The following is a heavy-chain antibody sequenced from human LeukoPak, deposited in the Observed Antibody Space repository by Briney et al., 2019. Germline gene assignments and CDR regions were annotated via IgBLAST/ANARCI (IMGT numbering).Heavy chain of an antibody. Sequence: GRSVTLSCAASGFTFSSYGMHWVRQAPGKGLEWVAVIWYDGSNKYYADSVKGRFTISRDNAKNSLYLQMNSLRAEDTAVYYCARDFGYCSSTSCYEGYCMDVWGQGTTVTVSS. CDR2: IWYDGSNK. V-gene: IGHV3-33*01. CDR1: GFTFSSYG. J-gene: IGHJ6*02. CDR3: ARDFGYCSSTSCYEGYCMDV. D-gene: IGHD2-2*01.